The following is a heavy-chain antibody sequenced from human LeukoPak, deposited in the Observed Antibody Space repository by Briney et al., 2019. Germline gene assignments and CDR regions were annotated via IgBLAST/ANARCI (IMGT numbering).Heavy chain of an antibody. CDR3: AKGVRSVWGSYRTQYYFDY. CDR2: IRYDGSNK. CDR1: GFTFSSYG. J-gene: IGHJ4*02. Sequence: GGSLRLSCAGSGFTFSSYGMHWVRQAPGKGLEWVAFIRYDGSNKYYADSVKGRFTISRDNSKNTLYLQMNSLRAEDTAVYYCAKGVRSVWGSYRTQYYFDYWGQGTLVTVSS. D-gene: IGHD3-16*02. V-gene: IGHV3-30*02.